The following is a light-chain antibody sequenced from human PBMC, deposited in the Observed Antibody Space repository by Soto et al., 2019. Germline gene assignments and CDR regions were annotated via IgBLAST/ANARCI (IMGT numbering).Light chain of an antibody. CDR1: SSDVGGYNY. CDR3: SSYTSTRTLL. CDR2: DVS. V-gene: IGLV2-14*01. J-gene: IGLJ2*01. Sequence: QSALTQPAFVSGSPGQSITISCTGTSSDVGGYNYVSWYQQHPGKAPKLMIYDVSNRPSGVSNRFSGSKSGNTASLTISGLQAEDEADYYCSSYTSTRTLLFGGGTKLTVL.